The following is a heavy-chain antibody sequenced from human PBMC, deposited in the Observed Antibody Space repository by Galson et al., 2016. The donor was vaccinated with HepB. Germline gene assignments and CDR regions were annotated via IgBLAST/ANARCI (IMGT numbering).Heavy chain of an antibody. CDR2: LDYNGNT. D-gene: IGHD2-2*01. Sequence: TMSLTAAFSVSSGNSGGNYCTWIRRHPRKCLEWIGYLDYNGNTYYTPSLNSRVTIALDTSKNQFSLNLSPVTVADTAVYYCARWSGVVPAAFFDYWGQGTLVTVSS. CDR3: ARWSGVVPAAFFDY. CDR1: VSSGNSGGNY. J-gene: IGHJ4*02. V-gene: IGHV4-31*11.